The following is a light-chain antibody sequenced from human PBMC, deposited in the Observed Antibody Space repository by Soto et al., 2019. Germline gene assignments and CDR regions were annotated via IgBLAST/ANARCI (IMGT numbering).Light chain of an antibody. Sequence: EIVLTQSPATLSLSPGERATLSCRTSQSVNSYLAWYQQKPGQAPRLLIYDASNRATGIPARFSGSGSGTDFTLTIRSLEHEDFAVYYCQQRSNWPTFGQGTRLEIK. V-gene: IGKV3-11*01. J-gene: IGKJ2*01. CDR2: DAS. CDR1: QSVNSY. CDR3: QQRSNWPT.